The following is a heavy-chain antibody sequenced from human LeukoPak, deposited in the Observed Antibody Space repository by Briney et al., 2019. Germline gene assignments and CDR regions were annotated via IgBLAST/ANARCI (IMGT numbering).Heavy chain of an antibody. V-gene: IGHV3-30*02. CDR2: IRFDGSNE. Sequence: GGSLRLSCAASGFTFSSYGMHWVRQAPGKGLEWVAFIRFDGSNEFYVDSVKGRFTISRDNSKNTLHLQMNSLRAEDTAVYYCAAAGPYYYYCMDVWGKGTTVTVSS. D-gene: IGHD6-13*01. J-gene: IGHJ6*03. CDR1: GFTFSSYG. CDR3: AAAGPYYYYCMDV.